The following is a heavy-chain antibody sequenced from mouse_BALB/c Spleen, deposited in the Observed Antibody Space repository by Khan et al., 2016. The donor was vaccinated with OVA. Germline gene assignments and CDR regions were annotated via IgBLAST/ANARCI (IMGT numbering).Heavy chain of an antibody. CDR1: GYTFTDYS. Sequence: QIQLVQSGPELKKPGETVKISCKASGYTFTDYSMHWVKQAPGKGLKWMGWINTETGEPTYADDFKGRFTFSLETSASTAFLQINNLKNEDTATYFCARDRYDYFDYWGQGTTLTVSS. J-gene: IGHJ2*01. CDR2: INTETGEP. CDR3: ARDRYDYFDY. D-gene: IGHD2-14*01. V-gene: IGHV9-2-1*01.